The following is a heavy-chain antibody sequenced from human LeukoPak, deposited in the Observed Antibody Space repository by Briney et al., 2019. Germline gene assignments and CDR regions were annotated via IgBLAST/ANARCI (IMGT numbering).Heavy chain of an antibody. Sequence: ETLSLTCTVSGDSISSSSYYWGWIRQPSGKGLEWIGSIYYSGSTYYNPSLKSRVTISVDTSKNQFSLKLSSVTAADTAVYYCAREGIFGVVIDSWGQGTLVTVSS. CDR3: AREGIFGVVIDS. V-gene: IGHV4-39*07. CDR1: GDSISSSSYY. D-gene: IGHD3-3*01. J-gene: IGHJ5*01. CDR2: IYYSGST.